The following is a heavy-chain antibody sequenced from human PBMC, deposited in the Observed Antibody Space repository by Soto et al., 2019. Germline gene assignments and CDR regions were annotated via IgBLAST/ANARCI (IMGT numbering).Heavy chain of an antibody. Sequence: GGSLRLSCAASGFTFSSYGMHWVRQAPGKGLEWVAVISYDGSNKYYADSVKGRFTISRDNSKNTLYLQMNSLRAKDTAVYYCAKDGEGDGYYYMDVWGKGTTVPVSS. CDR2: ISYDGSNK. CDR3: AKDGEGDGYYYMDV. V-gene: IGHV3-30*18. J-gene: IGHJ6*03. CDR1: GFTFSSYG. D-gene: IGHD3-10*01.